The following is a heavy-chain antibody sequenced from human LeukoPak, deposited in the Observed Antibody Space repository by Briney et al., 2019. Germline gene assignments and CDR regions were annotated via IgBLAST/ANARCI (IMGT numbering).Heavy chain of an antibody. V-gene: IGHV3-21*01. J-gene: IGHJ4*02. CDR3: ARGPPVVRGVKPELGY. D-gene: IGHD3-10*01. CDR2: LSSSSTYI. CDR1: GFTFSSYS. Sequence: GGSLRLSCAGSGFTFSSYSMNWVRQAPGKGLEWVSSLSSSSTYIYYADSVKGRFTISRDNAKNSLYLQMNSLRAEDTAVYYCARGPPVVRGVKPELGYWGQGTLVTVSS.